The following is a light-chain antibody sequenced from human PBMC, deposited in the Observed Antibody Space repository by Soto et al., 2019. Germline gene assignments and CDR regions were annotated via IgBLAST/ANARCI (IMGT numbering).Light chain of an antibody. CDR1: QTIDIW. CDR3: QQHKSYPVT. V-gene: IGKV1-5*01. J-gene: IGKJ4*01. CDR2: DAS. Sequence: DIEMTQSPSTLSASVGDRVSITCRASQTIDIWLSWYQQKPGKAPKLLIYDASNLKSGVSSRFSGSGSGTEFTLTISGLEPDDFATYYCQQHKSYPVTFGGGTKVEIK.